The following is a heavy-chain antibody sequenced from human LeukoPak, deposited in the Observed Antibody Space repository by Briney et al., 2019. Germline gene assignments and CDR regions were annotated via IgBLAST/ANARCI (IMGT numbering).Heavy chain of an antibody. CDR1: GFIFSSYA. J-gene: IGHJ4*02. D-gene: IGHD6-25*01. CDR2: IAADGRDK. V-gene: IGHV3-30*04. CDR3: ARDRQRAAAYYFDH. Sequence: GGSLRLSCAASGFIFSSYAMHWVRQAPGKGLEWVAVIAADGRDKPHADSVKGRFTISRDNSNNAIYLEMNSLRADDTAAYYWARDRQRAAAYYFDHWGQGALVTVSS.